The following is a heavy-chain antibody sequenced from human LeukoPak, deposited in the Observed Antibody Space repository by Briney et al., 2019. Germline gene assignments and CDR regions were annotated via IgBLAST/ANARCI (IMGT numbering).Heavy chain of an antibody. CDR2: IYSGGST. J-gene: IGHJ4*02. D-gene: IGHD5-18*01. CDR1: GFTVSSNY. CDR3: ARSGYSYDLPDY. V-gene: IGHV3-53*01. Sequence: GGSLRLSCAASGFTVSSNYMSWVRQAPGKGLEWVSVIYSGGSTYYADSVKGRFTISRDNSKNTLYLRMNSLRAEDTAVYYCARSGYSYDLPDYWGQGTLVTVSS.